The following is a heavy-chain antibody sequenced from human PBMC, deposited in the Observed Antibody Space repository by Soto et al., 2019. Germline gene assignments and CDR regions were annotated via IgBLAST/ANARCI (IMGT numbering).Heavy chain of an antibody. CDR3: ARVSVTIFGVVMGHYYYAMDV. CDR1: GGSFSDYH. Sequence: SETLSLTCAVYGGSFSDYHWSWIRQPPGKGLECIGEINHSGSTKYNPSLKSRVTISKDTSKKQVSLKLTSVTAADTAVYYCARVSVTIFGVVMGHYYYAMDVWGQGTTVT. CDR2: INHSGST. J-gene: IGHJ6*02. V-gene: IGHV4-34*01. D-gene: IGHD3-3*01.